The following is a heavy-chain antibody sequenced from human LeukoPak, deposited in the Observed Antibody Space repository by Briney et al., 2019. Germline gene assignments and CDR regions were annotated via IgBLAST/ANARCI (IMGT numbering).Heavy chain of an antibody. CDR2: IYYSGNT. CDR3: ARRGDDSSGYYPY. CDR1: GGSIRSYY. D-gene: IGHD3-22*01. J-gene: IGHJ4*02. Sequence: PSETLSLTCTVSGGSIRSYYWSWIRQPPGKGLEWIGYIYYSGNTNYNPSLKSRVTMSVDTSKNQFSLKMSSVTAADTAVYCCARRGDDSSGYYPYWGQGTLVTVSS. V-gene: IGHV4-59*01.